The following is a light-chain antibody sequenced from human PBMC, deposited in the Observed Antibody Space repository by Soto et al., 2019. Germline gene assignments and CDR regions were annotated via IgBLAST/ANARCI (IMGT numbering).Light chain of an antibody. J-gene: IGLJ3*02. CDR3: TSYSRYRVLV. Sequence: SALTQPASVSGSLGQSITISCTGTSSDIGGYKYVSWYQQHPGKAPKLIIFEVSNRPSGVSDRFSCSNSGNTASLTISGLQAEDEADYYCTSYSRYRVLVFGGGTKLTVL. CDR1: SSDIGGYKY. V-gene: IGLV2-14*01. CDR2: EVS.